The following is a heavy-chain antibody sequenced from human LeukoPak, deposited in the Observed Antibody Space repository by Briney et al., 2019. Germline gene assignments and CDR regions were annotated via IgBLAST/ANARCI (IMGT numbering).Heavy chain of an antibody. CDR2: INHSGST. J-gene: IGHJ4*02. D-gene: IGHD3-10*01. CDR1: GGSFSGYY. Sequence: PSETLSLTCAVYGGSFSGYYWSWIRQPPGKGLEWIGEINHSGSTNYNPSLKSRATISVDTSKNQFSLKLSSVTAADTAVYYCARLTPVLLWQYWGQGTLVTVSS. V-gene: IGHV4-34*01. CDR3: ARLTPVLLWQY.